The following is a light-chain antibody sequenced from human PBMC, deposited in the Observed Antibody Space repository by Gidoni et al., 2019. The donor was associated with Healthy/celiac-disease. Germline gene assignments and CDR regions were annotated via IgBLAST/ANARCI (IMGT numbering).Light chain of an antibody. J-gene: IGKJ3*01. CDR3: QQYGRT. V-gene: IGKV3-20*01. Sequence: EIVLTQSPGTLSLSPGERATLSCRASQSVSSSYLASYQQKPGQAPRLLIYGASSRATGIPDRFSGSGSGTDFTLTISRLEPEDYAVYYCQQYGRTFGPGTKVDIK. CDR2: GAS. CDR1: QSVSSSY.